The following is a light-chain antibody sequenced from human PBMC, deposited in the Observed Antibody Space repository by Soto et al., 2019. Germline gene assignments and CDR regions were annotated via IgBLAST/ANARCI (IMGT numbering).Light chain of an antibody. J-gene: IGKJ1*01. V-gene: IGKV3-20*01. CDR3: QQYGSSPWT. Sequence: EIVLTQSPGTLSLSLGERATLSCRASQSVTSSFLAWYQQKPGQAPRLLIYGASSRATGIPDRFSGSGSGTDFTLTSSRLEPEDFAVYYCQQYGSSPWTFGQGTKVEIK. CDR1: QSVTSSF. CDR2: GAS.